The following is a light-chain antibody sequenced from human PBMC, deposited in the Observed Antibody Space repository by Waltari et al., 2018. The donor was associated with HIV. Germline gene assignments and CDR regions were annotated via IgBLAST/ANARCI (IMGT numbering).Light chain of an antibody. J-gene: IGLJ3*02. Sequence: QSALTQPASVSGSPGQSTPLSCTGTNHQAGGYNCVHWYQQHPGPAPNLVIYDVTNRPSTVADRFSGSKSGNTASLTISGLQAEDEADYYCSSYTGTGTWVFGGGTKVTVL. V-gene: IGLV2-14*03. CDR2: DVT. CDR1: NHQAGGYNC. CDR3: SSYTGTGTWV.